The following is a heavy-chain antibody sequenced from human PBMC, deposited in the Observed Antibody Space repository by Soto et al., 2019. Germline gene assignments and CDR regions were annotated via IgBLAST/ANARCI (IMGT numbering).Heavy chain of an antibody. CDR1: GFTVSSNY. CDR3: ARVRVESGYPEYVPH. CDR2: IYSGGST. J-gene: IGHJ1*01. Sequence: EVQLVESGGGLIQPGGSLRLSCAASGFTVSSNYMSWVRQAPGKGLEWVSVIYSGGSTYYADSVKGRFTISRDNSKNTLYLQVNRLRAEAPAVCYCARVRVESGYPEYVPHWGQGALVTVSS. V-gene: IGHV3-53*01. D-gene: IGHD3-22*01.